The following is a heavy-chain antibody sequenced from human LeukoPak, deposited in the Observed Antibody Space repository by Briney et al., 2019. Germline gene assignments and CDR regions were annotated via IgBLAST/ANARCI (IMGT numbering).Heavy chain of an antibody. CDR1: GGSISSSSYY. V-gene: IGHV4-39*07. CDR3: ARGSPYYDISTGYRSDWFDP. J-gene: IGHJ5*02. CDR2: IYYSGST. D-gene: IGHD3-9*01. Sequence: PSETLSLTCAVSGGSISSSSYYWGWIRQPPGKGLEWIGSIYYSGSTYYNPSLKSRVTISVDTSKNQFSLKLSSVTAADTAVYYCARGSPYYDISTGYRSDWFDPWGQGTLVTVSS.